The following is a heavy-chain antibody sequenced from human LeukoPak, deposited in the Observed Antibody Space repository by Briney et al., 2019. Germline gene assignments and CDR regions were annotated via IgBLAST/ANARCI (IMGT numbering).Heavy chain of an antibody. CDR1: GFTFSAYW. Sequence: GRSLRLSCAASGFTFSAYWMHWVRQAPGKGLVWVSRINSDGFSIAYADSVKGRFTISRDNAKNTLYLQMNSLRAEDTAVYYCAKKGYYDGSGYYMYYFDHWGQGTLVTVSS. J-gene: IGHJ4*02. CDR3: AKKGYYDGSGYYMYYFDH. D-gene: IGHD3-22*01. CDR2: INSDGFSI. V-gene: IGHV3-74*01.